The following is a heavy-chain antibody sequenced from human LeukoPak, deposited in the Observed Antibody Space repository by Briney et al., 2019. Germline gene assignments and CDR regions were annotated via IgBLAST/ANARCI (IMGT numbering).Heavy chain of an antibody. Sequence: GGSLRLSCAASGFTFSTFWMNWVRQAPGKGLEWVANIKQDGSETYYVDSVKGRFTISRDNAKNSLYLQMNSLRAGDTAVYYCARGGGGYSGYDFDYWGQGTLVTVSS. D-gene: IGHD5-12*01. CDR3: ARGGGGYSGYDFDY. CDR2: IKQDGSET. J-gene: IGHJ4*02. V-gene: IGHV3-7*01. CDR1: GFTFSTFW.